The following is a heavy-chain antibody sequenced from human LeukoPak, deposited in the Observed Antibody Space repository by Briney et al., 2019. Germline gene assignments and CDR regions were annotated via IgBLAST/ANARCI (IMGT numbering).Heavy chain of an antibody. D-gene: IGHD3-10*01. CDR3: ARAGSTMVRGVRDY. V-gene: IGHV3-21*01. CDR2: ISSSSSLI. CDR1: GFTFTSYT. J-gene: IGHJ4*02. Sequence: PGGSLRLSCAASGFTFTSYTMSWVRQAPGKGLEWVSSISSSSSLIYYADSMKGRFTISRDNAKNSLYLQMNSLRAEDTAVYYCARAGSTMVRGVRDYWGQGTLVTVSS.